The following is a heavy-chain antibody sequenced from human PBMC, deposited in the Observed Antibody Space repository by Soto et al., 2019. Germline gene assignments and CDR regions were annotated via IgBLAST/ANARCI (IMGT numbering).Heavy chain of an antibody. CDR3: ARSDGIAGTTWYFDL. V-gene: IGHV1-69*01. CDR1: GGTFSSYA. Sequence: QVQLVQSGAEVKKPGSSVKVSCKASGGTFSSYAISWVRQAPGQGLEWMGGIILIFGTANYAQKFKGRVDITANESTCTAYMELGRLRSEDTAVYYCARSDGIAGTTWYFDLWGRGTLVTVSS. CDR2: IILIFGTA. J-gene: IGHJ2*01. D-gene: IGHD1-7*01.